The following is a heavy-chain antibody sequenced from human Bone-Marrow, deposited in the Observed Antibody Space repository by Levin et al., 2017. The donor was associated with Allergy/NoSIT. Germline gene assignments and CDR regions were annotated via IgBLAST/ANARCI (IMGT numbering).Heavy chain of an antibody. V-gene: IGHV3-23*01. CDR1: GFTFSSYA. D-gene: IGHD4-17*01. J-gene: IGHJ3*02. Sequence: GESLKISCAASGFTFSSYAMSWVRQAPGKGLEWVSAISGSGGSTYYADSVKGRFTISRDNSKNTLYLQMNSLRAEDTAVYYCAKDYPADDYGERGPAFDIWGQGTMVTVSS. CDR3: AKDYPADDYGERGPAFDI. CDR2: ISGSGGST.